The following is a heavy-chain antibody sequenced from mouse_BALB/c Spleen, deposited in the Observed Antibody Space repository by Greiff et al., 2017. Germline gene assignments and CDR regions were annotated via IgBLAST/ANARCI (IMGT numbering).Heavy chain of an antibody. CDR2: ISSGGST. D-gene: IGHD1-1*01. CDR3: ARGQSSYRIYAMDY. CDR1: GFTFSSYA. V-gene: IGHV5-6-5*01. J-gene: IGHJ4*01. Sequence: EVKVVESGGGLVKPGGSLKLSCAASGFTFSSYAMSWVRQTPEKRLEWVASISSGGSTYYPDSVKGRFTISRDNARNILYLQMSSLRSEDTAMYYCARGQSSYRIYAMDYWGQGTSVTVSS.